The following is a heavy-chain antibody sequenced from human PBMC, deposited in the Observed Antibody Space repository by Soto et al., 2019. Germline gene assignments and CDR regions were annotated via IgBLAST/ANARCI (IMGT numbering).Heavy chain of an antibody. Sequence: GGSLRLSCAASGFTFSSYAMSWVRQAPGKELEWVSAISGSGGSTYYADSVKGRFTISRDNSKNTLYLQMNSLRAEDTAVYYCAKWAIVAFPKHVGYFDYWGQGTLVTVSS. J-gene: IGHJ4*02. CDR2: ISGSGGST. V-gene: IGHV3-23*01. D-gene: IGHD5-12*01. CDR1: GFTFSSYA. CDR3: AKWAIVAFPKHVGYFDY.